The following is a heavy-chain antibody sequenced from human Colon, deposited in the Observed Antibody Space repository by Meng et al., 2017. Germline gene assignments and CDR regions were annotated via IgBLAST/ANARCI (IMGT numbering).Heavy chain of an antibody. J-gene: IGHJ5*02. D-gene: IGHD1-1*01. CDR3: ARAPPRYNWNSKELSNWFDP. V-gene: IGHV1-8*01. CDR2: RNTNSGNT. CDR1: GYTFTSYD. Sequence: ASVKVSCKASGYTFTSYDINWVRQATGQGLEWMGWRNTNSGNTGYAQKFQGRVTMTRNTSISTAYMELSSLRSEDTAVYYCARAPPRYNWNSKELSNWFDPWGQGTLVTVSS.